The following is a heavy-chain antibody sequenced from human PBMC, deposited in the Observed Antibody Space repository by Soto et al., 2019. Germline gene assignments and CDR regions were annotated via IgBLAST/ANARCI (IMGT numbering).Heavy chain of an antibody. V-gene: IGHV4-39*07. D-gene: IGHD3-10*01. CDR2: IYYSGNT. Sequence: SETLSLTCTVSGGSISSSSYYWGWIRQPPGKGLEWIGSIYYSGNTYYNPSLKSRVTISVDTSKNQFSLKLSSVTAADTAVYYCARGDQLLWFGELLYYYGMDVWGQGTTVTVSS. CDR3: ARGDQLLWFGELLYYYGMDV. CDR1: GGSISSSSYY. J-gene: IGHJ6*02.